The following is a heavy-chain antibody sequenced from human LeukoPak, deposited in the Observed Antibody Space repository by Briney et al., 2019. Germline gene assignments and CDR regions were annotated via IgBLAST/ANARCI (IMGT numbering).Heavy chain of an antibody. CDR1: GYTFTAYY. CDR3: AKEDDSGYDYPFDY. V-gene: IGHV1-2*06. D-gene: IGHD5-12*01. J-gene: IGHJ4*02. Sequence: GASVKVSCKASGYTFTAYYIHWVRQAPGQGLEWMGRINPNSGGTNYAQKFQGRVTMTRDTSISTAYMELSRLRSGDTAVYYCAKEDDSGYDYPFDYWGQGTLVTVYS. CDR2: INPNSGGT.